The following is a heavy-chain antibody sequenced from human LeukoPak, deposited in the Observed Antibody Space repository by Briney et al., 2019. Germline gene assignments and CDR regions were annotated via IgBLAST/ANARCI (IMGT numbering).Heavy chain of an antibody. CDR2: IIPILGVA. J-gene: IGHJ4*02. CDR1: GYTFTSYG. V-gene: IGHV1-69*04. Sequence: SVKVSCKASGYTFTSYGISWVRQAPGQGFEWMGRIIPILGVANYAQKFQGRVTITADKSTSIVYMELSSLKSDDTAIYYCASGYGGNSHIDYWGQGTLVTVSS. CDR3: ASGYGGNSHIDY. D-gene: IGHD4-23*01.